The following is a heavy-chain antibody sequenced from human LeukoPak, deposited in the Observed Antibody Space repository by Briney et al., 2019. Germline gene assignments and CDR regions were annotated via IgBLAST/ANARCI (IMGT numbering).Heavy chain of an antibody. D-gene: IGHD2-21*02. CDR3: ARETSHIVVVTANLYAFDI. V-gene: IGHV4-61*02. CDR2: IYTSGST. Sequence: SETLSLTCIVSGASITSGTYYWTWIRQPAGKGLEWIGRIYTSGSTTYNPSLKSRVTMSVDTSKNQFSLKLTSVTAADTAVYYCARETSHIVVVTANLYAFDIWGQGTMVTVSS. CDR1: GASITSGTYY. J-gene: IGHJ3*02.